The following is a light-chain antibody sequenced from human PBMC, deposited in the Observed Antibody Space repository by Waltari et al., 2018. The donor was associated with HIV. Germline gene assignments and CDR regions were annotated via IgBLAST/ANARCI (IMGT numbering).Light chain of an antibody. Sequence: DLQMTQSPSSVSASVGANVTISCHATQGISNYLAWYQQKPGTAPHLRIYDASRLQGGVPSRFTGTGSGTDFTLTIINLQPEDFAVYYCQQASSFPHTFGGGTRV. V-gene: IGKV1-12*01. CDR1: QGISNY. J-gene: IGKJ4*01. CDR2: DAS. CDR3: QQASSFPHT.